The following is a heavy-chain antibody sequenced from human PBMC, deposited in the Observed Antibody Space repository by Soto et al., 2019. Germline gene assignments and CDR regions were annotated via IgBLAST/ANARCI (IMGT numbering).Heavy chain of an antibody. CDR1: GGSITTVGYS. D-gene: IGHD6-6*01. Sequence: QLQLQESGSGLVKPSQTLSLTCAVSGGSITTVGYSWSWIRQPPGKGLEWIGYIFHRGISYSNPSLKGRVTMSVDGSKNRFSLRLSSVTAADTAVYYCARRISARTYYFDYWGQGTLVTVSS. CDR2: IFHRGIS. CDR3: ARRISARTYYFDY. J-gene: IGHJ4*02. V-gene: IGHV4-30-2*01.